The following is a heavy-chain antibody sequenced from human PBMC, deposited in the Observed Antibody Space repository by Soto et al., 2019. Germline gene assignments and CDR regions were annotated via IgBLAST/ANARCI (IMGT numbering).Heavy chain of an antibody. CDR1: GGSINSYY. D-gene: IGHD6-13*01. J-gene: IGHJ4*02. V-gene: IGHV4-59*01. Sequence: QVQLQESGPGLVKPSETLSLTCTVSGGSINSYYWSWIRQPPGKGLEWIGYIYYSGSTNYNPSLKSRVTISVDTSKNQFSLELSSVTAADTAVYYCARGGSSWRLYFDYWGQGTLVTVSS. CDR3: ARGGSSWRLYFDY. CDR2: IYYSGST.